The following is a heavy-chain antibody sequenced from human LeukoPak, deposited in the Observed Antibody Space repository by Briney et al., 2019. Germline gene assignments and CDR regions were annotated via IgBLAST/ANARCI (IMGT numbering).Heavy chain of an antibody. CDR3: AKDPAVVTLFDY. CDR1: GFTFSSYA. J-gene: IGHJ4*02. CDR2: ISGSGGST. V-gene: IGHV3-23*01. Sequence: GGSLRLSCAASGFTFSSYAMSWVRQAPGKGLEWVSAISGSGGSTYYADSVKGRFTISRDNSKNTLYLQMNSLGAEDTAVYYCAKDPAVVTLFDYWGQGTLVTVSS. D-gene: IGHD4-23*01.